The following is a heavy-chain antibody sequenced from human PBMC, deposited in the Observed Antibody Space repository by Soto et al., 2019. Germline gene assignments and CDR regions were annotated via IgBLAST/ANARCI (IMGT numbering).Heavy chain of an antibody. D-gene: IGHD3-10*01. J-gene: IGHJ6*02. CDR2: IIPIFGTA. CDR1: GGTFSSYA. V-gene: IGHV1-69*01. Sequence: QVQLVQSGAEVKKPGSSVKVSCKASGGTFSSYAISWVRQAPGQGLEWMGGIIPIFGTANYAQKFQGRVTITADESTSTANMELSSLRSEDTAVYYCPKAKISWFLYYYYGMDVWGQGTTVTVS. CDR3: PKAKISWFLYYYYGMDV.